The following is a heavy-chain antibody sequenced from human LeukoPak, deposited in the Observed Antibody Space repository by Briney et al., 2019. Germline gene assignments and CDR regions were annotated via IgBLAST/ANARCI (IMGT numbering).Heavy chain of an antibody. CDR1: GFTFSNYA. CDR2: ISGSGGST. D-gene: IGHD3-22*01. Sequence: GGSLRLSCAAPGFTFSNYAMSWVRQAPGKGLEWVSGISGSGGSTYYADSVKGRFTISRDNSENTLYLQMNRLRADDTAVYYCAKIYFYYDSSGYLHYWGQGTLVTVSS. CDR3: AKIYFYYDSSGYLHY. J-gene: IGHJ4*02. V-gene: IGHV3-23*01.